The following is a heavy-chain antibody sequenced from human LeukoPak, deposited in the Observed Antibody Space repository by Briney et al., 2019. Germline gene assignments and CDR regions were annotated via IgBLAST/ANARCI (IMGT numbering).Heavy chain of an antibody. CDR1: GFTFSSYH. CDR3: ARDPRGYDSSGYSDY. CDR2: ISSSSSYI. D-gene: IGHD3-22*01. V-gene: IGHV3-21*01. J-gene: IGHJ4*02. Sequence: PGGPLRLSCEVSGFTFSSYHMNWVRQAPGKGLEWVSSISSSSSYIYYADSVKGRFTISRDNAKNSLYLQMNSLRAEDTAVYYCARDPRGYDSSGYSDYWGQGTLVTVSS.